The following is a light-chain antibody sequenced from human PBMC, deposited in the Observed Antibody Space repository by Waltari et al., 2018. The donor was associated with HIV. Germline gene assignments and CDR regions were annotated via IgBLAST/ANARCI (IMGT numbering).Light chain of an antibody. J-gene: IGKJ1*01. CDR2: AAS. CDR3: LQHNTYPWT. V-gene: IGKV1-17*01. Sequence: TQSPGTLSLSPGERATLSCRASQSVINNYLAWYQQKPGKAPKRLIYAASSLQSGVPSRFSGSGSGTEFTLTISSLQPEDFATYYCLQHNTYPWTFGQGTKVEIK. CDR1: QSVINNY.